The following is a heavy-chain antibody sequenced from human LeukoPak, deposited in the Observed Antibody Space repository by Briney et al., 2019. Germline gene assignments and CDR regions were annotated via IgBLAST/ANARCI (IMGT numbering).Heavy chain of an antibody. J-gene: IGHJ6*02. V-gene: IGHV1-8*01. D-gene: IGHD3-22*01. CDR1: GYTFTSYD. CDR3: ARGRYHDSTGYYYYYGMDV. CDR2: MNPNSGNT. Sequence: GASVKVSCKASGYTFTSYDIKWVRQATGQGLEWMGWMNPNSGNTGYAQKFQGRVTMTRNTSISTAYMELSSLRSEDTAVYYCARGRYHDSTGYYYYYGMDVWGQGTTVTVSS.